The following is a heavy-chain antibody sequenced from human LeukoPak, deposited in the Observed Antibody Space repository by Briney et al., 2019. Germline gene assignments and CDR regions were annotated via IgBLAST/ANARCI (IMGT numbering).Heavy chain of an antibody. Sequence: GGSLRLSCAASGFPFSSYSMNWVRRAPGRGLEWVSSISTRIDYMYYADSVKVRFNISRDNAKNSLYLQMNSLRAEDTAVYYCARAIFSRGWYLVDYWGQGTLVTVSS. CDR1: GFPFSSYS. CDR2: ISTRIDYM. CDR3: ARAIFSRGWYLVDY. V-gene: IGHV3-21*01. J-gene: IGHJ4*02. D-gene: IGHD6-19*01.